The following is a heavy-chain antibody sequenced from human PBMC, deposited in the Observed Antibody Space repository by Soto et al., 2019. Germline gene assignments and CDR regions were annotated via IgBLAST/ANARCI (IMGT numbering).Heavy chain of an antibody. CDR3: ARAFGGCSGGSCYFNWYFDL. D-gene: IGHD2-15*01. CDR2: IYYSGST. J-gene: IGHJ2*01. V-gene: IGHV4-59*01. CDR1: GGSISSYY. Sequence: QVQLQESGPGLVKPSETLSLTCTVSGGSISSYYWSWIRQPPGKGREWIGYIYYSGSTNYNPSLKSRVTISVDTSKNQFSLKLSSVTAADTAVYYCARAFGGCSGGSCYFNWYFDLWGRGTLVTVSS.